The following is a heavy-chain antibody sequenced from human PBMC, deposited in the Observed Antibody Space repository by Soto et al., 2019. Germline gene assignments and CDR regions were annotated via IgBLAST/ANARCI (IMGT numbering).Heavy chain of an antibody. CDR2: ITNDGRST. D-gene: IGHD4-17*01. CDR1: GFTFSRYW. Sequence: EVQLVESGGGLVQPGASLRLSCAASGFTFSRYWMHWVRQGPGKGLVWVARITNDGRSTGYADSVKGRFTISRDNAKNTLYLQIDSLRAEDTAVYYCARDGDGDYPVDYWGQGTLVTVS. CDR3: ARDGDGDYPVDY. V-gene: IGHV3-74*01. J-gene: IGHJ4*02.